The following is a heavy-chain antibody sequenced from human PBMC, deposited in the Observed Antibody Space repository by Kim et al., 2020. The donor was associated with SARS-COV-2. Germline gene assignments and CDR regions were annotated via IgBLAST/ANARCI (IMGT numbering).Heavy chain of an antibody. CDR3: ARGRGLQDY. D-gene: IGHD3-10*01. CDR1: GGSFSGYY. Sequence: SETLSLTCAVYGGSFSGYYWSWIRQPPGKGLEWIGEINHSGSTNYNPPLKSRVTISVDTSKNQFSLKLSSVTAADTAVYYCARGRGLQDYWGQGTLVTVSS. V-gene: IGHV4-34*01. CDR2: INHSGST. J-gene: IGHJ4*02.